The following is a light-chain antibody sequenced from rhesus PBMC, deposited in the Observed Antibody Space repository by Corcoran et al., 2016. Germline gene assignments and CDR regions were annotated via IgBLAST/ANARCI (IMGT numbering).Light chain of an antibody. CDR1: QGISSY. CDR2: DAS. CDR3: LQHNSYPLT. V-gene: IGKV1-28*01. Sequence: DIQMTQSPSSLSASVGDTVTITCRASQGISSYLNWCQQKPGKAPKLLIYDASSLESGVPSRFSGSGSGTEFTLTISTLQPEDFAAYYCLQHNSYPLTFGGGTKVEIK. J-gene: IGKJ4*01.